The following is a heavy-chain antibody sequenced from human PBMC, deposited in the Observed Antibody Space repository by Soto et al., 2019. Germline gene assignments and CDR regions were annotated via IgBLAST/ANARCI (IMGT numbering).Heavy chain of an antibody. V-gene: IGHV3-23*01. CDR1: GFTFSSYT. Sequence: GGSLRLSCAASGFTFSSYTMGWFRQAPGKGLEWVSSTSDDYGTHYAESVKGRFSISRDNSKDTLYLHMNSLRAEDTAVYYCAKAYSSGWSEGYFDYWGQGTLVTVSS. CDR2: TSDDYGT. CDR3: AKAYSSGWSEGYFDY. J-gene: IGHJ4*02. D-gene: IGHD6-19*01.